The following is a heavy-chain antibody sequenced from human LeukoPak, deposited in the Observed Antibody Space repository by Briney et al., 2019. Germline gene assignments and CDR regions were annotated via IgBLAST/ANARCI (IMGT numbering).Heavy chain of an antibody. CDR3: ARKWSARDWFDP. CDR2: INPKGDVT. Sequence: VKVSCRTSGYSFATYSIHWVRQAPGQGLEWMGIINPKGDVTTYAQSFQGRVTMTSDTSTATVYMELSGLGSEDTAVYYCARKWSARDWFDPWGKGTLLTVSS. D-gene: IGHD2-8*01. CDR1: GYSFATYS. V-gene: IGHV1-46*01. J-gene: IGHJ5*02.